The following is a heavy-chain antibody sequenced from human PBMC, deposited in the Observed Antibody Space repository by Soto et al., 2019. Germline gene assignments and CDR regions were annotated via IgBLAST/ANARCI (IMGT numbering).Heavy chain of an antibody. J-gene: IGHJ4*02. Sequence: EVQLVESGGGLVQPGRSLRLSCAASGFTFDDYAIHWVRQAPGKGLEWVSGISWNGDATGYADSVQGRFIISRDNAKNSLYLQMHSLRNEDTAIYYCANLPLYGSGFDCWGQGTLVTVSS. CDR1: GFTFDDYA. V-gene: IGHV3-9*01. CDR2: ISWNGDAT. CDR3: ANLPLYGSGFDC. D-gene: IGHD3-10*01.